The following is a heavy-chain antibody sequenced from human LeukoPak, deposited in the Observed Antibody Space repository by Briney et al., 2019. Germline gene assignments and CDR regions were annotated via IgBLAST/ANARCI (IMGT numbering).Heavy chain of an antibody. J-gene: IGHJ6*03. Sequence: ASVKVSCKASGYTFTSYDINWVRQATGQGLEWMGWMNPNSGNTGYAQKFQGRVTITRNTSISTAYMELSSLRSEDTAVYYCARANPSYDILTGFRYYYYMDVWGKGTTVTVSS. CDR1: GYTFTSYD. V-gene: IGHV1-8*03. CDR2: MNPNSGNT. CDR3: ARANPSYDILTGFRYYYYMDV. D-gene: IGHD3-9*01.